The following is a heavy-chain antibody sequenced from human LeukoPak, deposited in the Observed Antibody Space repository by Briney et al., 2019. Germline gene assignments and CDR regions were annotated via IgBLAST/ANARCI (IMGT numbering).Heavy chain of an antibody. D-gene: IGHD3-9*01. CDR1: GFTFGSYG. CDR3: ARARHGILTGYYLDY. CDR2: ILYDGSNK. J-gene: IGHJ4*02. Sequence: GGSLRLSCAASGFTFGSYGMHWVRQAPGKGLEWVTVILYDGSNKYYADSVKGRFTISRDNSKDTLYLQMNSLRAEDTAVYYCARARHGILTGYYLDYWGQGTLVTVSS. V-gene: IGHV3-33*01.